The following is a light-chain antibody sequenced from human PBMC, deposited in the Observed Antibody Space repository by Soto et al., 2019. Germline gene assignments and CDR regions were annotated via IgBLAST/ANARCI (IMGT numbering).Light chain of an antibody. J-gene: IGKJ3*01. Sequence: EIVLTQSPATLSLSPGERATLSCRASQSVSSYLAWYQQKPGQAPRLLIYDASNRATGIPARFSGSGSGTDFTLTISSLEPEDFAVYYCQQRSNWPPGVIFPCGPGPKVDIK. CDR3: QQRSNWPPGVIFP. CDR1: QSVSSY. CDR2: DAS. V-gene: IGKV3-11*01.